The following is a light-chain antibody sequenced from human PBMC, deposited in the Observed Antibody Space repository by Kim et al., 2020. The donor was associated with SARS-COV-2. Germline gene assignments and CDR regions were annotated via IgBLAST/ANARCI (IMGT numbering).Light chain of an antibody. CDR2: EVS. CDR1: RSDVGSYNL. V-gene: IGLV2-23*02. Sequence: GQSRTIPCTGTRSDVGSYNLVSWYQQHPVKAPKLRIYEVSKRPSGVSSRFSGSKSGNTASLTISGLQAEDEADYYCCSYAGSSTLVFGGGTQLTVL. J-gene: IGLJ2*01. CDR3: CSYAGSSTLV.